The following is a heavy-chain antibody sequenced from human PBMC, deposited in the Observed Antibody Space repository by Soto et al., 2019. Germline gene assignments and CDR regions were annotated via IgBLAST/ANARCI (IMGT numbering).Heavy chain of an antibody. J-gene: IGHJ4*02. CDR3: AKDAPKFGEYVPWYFDY. CDR2: ISWNSGSI. Sequence: EVQLVESGGGLVQPGRSLRLSCAASGFTFNDHSMHWVRQAPGKGLEWVSGISWNSGSIGYADSVKGRFTISRDNAKNSLFREMNSLRPEDSAFYYCAKDAPKFGEYVPWYFDYWGQGTLVTVSS. CDR1: GFTFNDHS. D-gene: IGHD4-17*01. V-gene: IGHV3-9*01.